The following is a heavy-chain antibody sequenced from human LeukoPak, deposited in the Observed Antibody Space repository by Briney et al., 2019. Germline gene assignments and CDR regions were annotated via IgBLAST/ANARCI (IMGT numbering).Heavy chain of an antibody. CDR1: GFTFSSYS. D-gene: IGHD4-17*01. J-gene: IGHJ3*02. CDR2: ISSSSTI. V-gene: IGHV3-48*04. Sequence: GGSLRLSCAASGFTFSSYSMNWVRQAPGKGLEWVSYISSSSTIYYADSVKGRFTISRDNAKNSLYLQMNSLRAEDTAVYYCARDRGPVAFDIWGQGTMVTVSS. CDR3: ARDRGPVAFDI.